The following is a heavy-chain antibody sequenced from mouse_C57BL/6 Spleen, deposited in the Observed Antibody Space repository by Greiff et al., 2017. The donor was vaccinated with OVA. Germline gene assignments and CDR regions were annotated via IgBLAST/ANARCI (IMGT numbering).Heavy chain of an antibody. CDR3: ARRGGASMDY. CDR1: GYTFTDYY. V-gene: IGHV1-26*01. Sequence: VQLQQSGPELVKPGASVKISCKASGYTFTDYYMNWVKQSHGKSLEWIGDINPNNGGTSYNQKFKGKATLTVDKSSSTAYMELRSLTSEDSAVYYCARRGGASMDYWGQGTSVTVSS. J-gene: IGHJ4*01. D-gene: IGHD3-1*01. CDR2: INPNNGGT.